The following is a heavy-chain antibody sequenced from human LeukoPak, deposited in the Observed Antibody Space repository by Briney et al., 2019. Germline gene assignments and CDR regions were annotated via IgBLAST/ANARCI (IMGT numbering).Heavy chain of an antibody. CDR1: GFTFSSYA. V-gene: IGHV3-23*01. J-gene: IGHJ6*03. Sequence: GGSLRLSCAASGFTFSSYAMSWVRQAPGKGLEWVSAISGSGGSTYYADSVKGRFTISRDNSKNTLYLQMNSLRAEDTAVYYCAKDHRRWHGNPPLTLPPYPANPGEWYYYYYYYMDVWGKGTTVTVSS. CDR3: AKDHRRWHGNPPLTLPPYPANPGEWYYYYYYYMDV. D-gene: IGHD1-14*01. CDR2: ISGSGGST.